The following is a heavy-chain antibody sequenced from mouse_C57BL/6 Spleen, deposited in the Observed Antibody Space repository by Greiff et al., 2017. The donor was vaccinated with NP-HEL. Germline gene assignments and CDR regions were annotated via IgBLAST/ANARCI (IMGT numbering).Heavy chain of an antibody. V-gene: IGHV1-82*01. CDR2: IYPGDGDT. J-gene: IGHJ4*01. Sequence: QVQLQQSGPELVKPGASVKISCKASGYAFSSSWMNWVKQRPGKGLEWIGRIYPGDGDTNYIGKFKGKATLTADKSSSTAYMQLSSLTSEDSAVYFCARGYSNMRGYAMDYWGQGTSVTVSS. D-gene: IGHD2-5*01. CDR3: ARGYSNMRGYAMDY. CDR1: GYAFSSSW.